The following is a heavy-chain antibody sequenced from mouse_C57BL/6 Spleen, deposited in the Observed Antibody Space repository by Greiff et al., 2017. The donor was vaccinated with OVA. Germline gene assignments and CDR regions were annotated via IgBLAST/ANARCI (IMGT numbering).Heavy chain of an antibody. CDR1: GYTFTDYY. CDR2: INPNNGGT. J-gene: IGHJ1*03. V-gene: IGHV1-26*01. Sequence: VQLQQSGPELVKPGASVKISCKASGYTFTDYYMNWVKQSHGKSLEWIGDINPNNGGTSYNQKFKGKATLTVDKSSSTAYMELRSLTSEASAVYDCAKDYGSSYGYFDVWGTGTTVTVSA. CDR3: AKDYGSSYGYFDV. D-gene: IGHD1-1*01.